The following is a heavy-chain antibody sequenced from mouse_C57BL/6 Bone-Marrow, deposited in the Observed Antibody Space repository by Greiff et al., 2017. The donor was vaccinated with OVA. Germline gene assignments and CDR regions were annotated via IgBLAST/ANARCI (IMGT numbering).Heavy chain of an antibody. CDR1: GYAFSSSW. V-gene: IGHV1-82*01. J-gene: IGHJ2*01. CDR2: IYPGDGDT. Sequence: QVQLKESGPELVKPGASVKISCKASGYAFSSSWMNWVKQRPGKGLEWIGRIYPGDGDTNYNGKFKGKATLTADKSSSTAYMQLSSLTSEDSAVYFCARLNYDGYLYYFDYWGQGTTLTVSS. CDR3: ARLNYDGYLYYFDY. D-gene: IGHD2-3*01.